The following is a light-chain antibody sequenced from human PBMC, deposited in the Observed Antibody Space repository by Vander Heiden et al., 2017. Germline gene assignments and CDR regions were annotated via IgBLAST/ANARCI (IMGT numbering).Light chain of an antibody. V-gene: IGKV3-15*01. CDR3: QQYHDWPRT. Sequence: EIVMTPSPAILSVSPGERATLTCRASQSISSNLAWYQQKPGQAPRLLMYAASSRATGIPARFSGSGSGTEFTLTISSLQSEDCAVYYCQQYHDWPRTFGQGTKVEIK. CDR2: AAS. CDR1: QSISSN. J-gene: IGKJ1*01.